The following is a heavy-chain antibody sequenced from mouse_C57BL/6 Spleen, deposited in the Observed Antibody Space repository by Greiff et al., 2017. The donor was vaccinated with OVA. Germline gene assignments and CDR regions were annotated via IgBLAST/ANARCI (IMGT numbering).Heavy chain of an antibody. CDR3: AREFRNY. CDR1: GFTFSDYG. Sequence: EVNVVESGGGLVKPGGSLKLSCAASGFTFSDYGMHWVRQAPEKGLEWVGYISSGSSTTYYADTVKGRFTISRDKAKNTPFLQMTSLRSEDTAMYYCAREFRNYWGQGTSGTVSS. J-gene: IGHJ4*01. V-gene: IGHV5-17*01. CDR2: ISSGSSTT.